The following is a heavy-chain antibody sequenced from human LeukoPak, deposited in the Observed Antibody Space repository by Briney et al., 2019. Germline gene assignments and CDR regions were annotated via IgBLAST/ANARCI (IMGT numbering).Heavy chain of an antibody. CDR3: AREAAAGRDAFDI. CDR1: VFTFSSYA. J-gene: IGHJ3*02. V-gene: IGHV3-30-3*01. Sequence: GRSLRLSCAASVFTFSSYAMHCVRQAPGKGLEWVAVISYDGSNKYYADSVKGRFTISRDNSKNTLYLQMNSLRAEDTAVYYCAREAAAGRDAFDIWGQGTMVTVSS. D-gene: IGHD6-13*01. CDR2: ISYDGSNK.